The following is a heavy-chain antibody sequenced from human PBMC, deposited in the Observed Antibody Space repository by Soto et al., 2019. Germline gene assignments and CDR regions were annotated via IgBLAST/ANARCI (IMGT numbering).Heavy chain of an antibody. V-gene: IGHV4-34*01. J-gene: IGHJ5*02. CDR1: GGSFSGYY. D-gene: IGHD2-15*01. CDR2: INHSGST. Sequence: SETLALTCAVYGGSFSGYYWSGIRQPPGKGLEWIGEINHSGSTNYNPSLKSRVTISVDTSKNQFSLKLSSVTAADTAVYYCARDEIVVVVAATERGNWFDPWGQGTLVTVSS. CDR3: ARDEIVVVVAATERGNWFDP.